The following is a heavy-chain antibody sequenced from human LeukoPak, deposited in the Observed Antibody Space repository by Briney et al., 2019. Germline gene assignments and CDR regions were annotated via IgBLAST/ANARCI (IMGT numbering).Heavy chain of an antibody. D-gene: IGHD3-3*01. J-gene: IGHJ5*02. CDR2: IYTSGST. CDR1: GGSISSGSYY. V-gene: IGHV4-61*02. Sequence: SQTLSLICTVSGGSISSGSYYWSWIRQPAGKGLEWMGRIYTSGSTNYNPSLKSRVTISVDTSKNQFSLKLSSVTAADTAVYYCARDSVYVYDSWSSYPNNWFDPWGQGTLVTVSS. CDR3: ARDSVYVYDSWSSYPNNWFDP.